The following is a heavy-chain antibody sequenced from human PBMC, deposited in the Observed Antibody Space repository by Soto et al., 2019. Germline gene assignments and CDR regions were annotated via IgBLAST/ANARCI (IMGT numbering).Heavy chain of an antibody. D-gene: IGHD6-19*01. CDR3: ARGEGIAVAGTVYYYGMDV. V-gene: IGHV1-18*04. J-gene: IGHJ6*02. CDR1: GYTFTSYG. CDR2: ISAYNGNT. Sequence: GASVNVSCKASGYTFTSYGISWVRQAPGQGLEWMGWISAYNGNTNYAQKLQGRVTMTTDTSTSTAYMELRSLRSDDTAVYYCARGEGIAVAGTVYYYGMDVWGQGTTVTVSS.